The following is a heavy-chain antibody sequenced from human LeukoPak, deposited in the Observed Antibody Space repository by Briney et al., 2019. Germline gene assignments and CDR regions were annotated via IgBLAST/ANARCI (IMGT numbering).Heavy chain of an antibody. V-gene: IGHV3-21*01. J-gene: IGHJ4*02. CDR1: GFTFSSYS. D-gene: IGHD3-22*01. CDR3: ARVQDYYDSSGYLDY. CDR2: ISSSSSYI. Sequence: GRSLRLSCAASGFTFSSYSMNWVRQAPGKGLEWVSSISSSSSYIYYADSVKGRFTISRDNAKNSLYLQMNSLRAEDTAVYYCARVQDYYDSSGYLDYWGQGTLVTVSS.